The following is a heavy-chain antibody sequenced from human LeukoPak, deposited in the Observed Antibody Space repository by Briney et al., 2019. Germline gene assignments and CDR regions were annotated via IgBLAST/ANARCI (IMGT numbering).Heavy chain of an antibody. CDR3: AHTVTPRYFQL. D-gene: IGHD4-17*01. CDR1: GSTFSNYS. Sequence: GGSLRLSCAASGSTFSNYSMAWVRQAPGKGLEWVSFISSSSSYIYYADSVKGRLTISRDNAKNSLYLQMNSLRTEDTALYYCAHTVTPRYFQLWVQGTLVTVSS. CDR2: ISSSSSYI. V-gene: IGHV3-21*01. J-gene: IGHJ1*01.